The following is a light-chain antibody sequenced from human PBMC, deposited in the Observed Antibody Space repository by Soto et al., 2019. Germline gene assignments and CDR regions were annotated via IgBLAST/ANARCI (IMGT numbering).Light chain of an antibody. J-gene: IGKJ2*01. CDR2: GAS. Sequence: EIVLTQSPGTLSLSLGERATLSCRASQSVSSSYLAWYQQKPGQAPRLLMYGASSRATGIPDRFSGSGSGTDFTLTISRLEPEDFAVYYCQQYGSSPLYTFGQGTKLEIK. V-gene: IGKV3-20*01. CDR3: QQYGSSPLYT. CDR1: QSVSSSY.